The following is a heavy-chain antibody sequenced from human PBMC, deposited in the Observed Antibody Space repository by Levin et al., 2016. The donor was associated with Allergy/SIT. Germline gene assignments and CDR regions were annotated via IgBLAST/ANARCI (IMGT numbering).Heavy chain of an antibody. CDR3: AREDMGYGGISGTTYYYYGMDV. J-gene: IGHJ6*02. CDR1: GFTFSSFT. Sequence: GGSLRLSCAASGFTFSSFTMNWVRQAPGKGLEWVATISGGSVFMYYGGAVKGRFTISRDNAKDSVYLQMNSLRAEDTGVYYCAREDMGYGGISGTTYYYYGMDVWGQGTTVTVSS. D-gene: IGHD1-7*01. CDR2: ISGGSVFM. V-gene: IGHV3-21*01.